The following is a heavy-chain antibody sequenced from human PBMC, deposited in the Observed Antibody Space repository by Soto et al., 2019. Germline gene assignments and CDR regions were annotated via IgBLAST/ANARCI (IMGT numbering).Heavy chain of an antibody. CDR3: ARTVYDESGYYYEMDY. V-gene: IGHV1-69*01. D-gene: IGHD3-22*01. Sequence: QVQLVQSGAEVKKPGSSVTVSCKVSGTIFSSYAITWVRQAPGQGLEWMGGIIPIFGTKNYTEKLRDRISITADESTSTASMELNRLRSEDTAVYYCARTVYDESGYYYEMDYWGQGTLVTVSS. CDR1: GTIFSSYA. J-gene: IGHJ4*02. CDR2: IIPIFGTK.